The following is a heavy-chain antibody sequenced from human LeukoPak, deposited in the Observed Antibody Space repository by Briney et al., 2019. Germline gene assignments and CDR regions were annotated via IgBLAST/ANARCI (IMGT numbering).Heavy chain of an antibody. D-gene: IGHD2-2*01. CDR3: ARGRDIVVVPAAMTTGNWFDP. CDR1: GFTFSSYW. J-gene: IGHJ5*02. Sequence: GGSLRLSCAASGFTFSSYWMHWVRQAPGKGLEWVSYISSSGSIIYYADSVKGRFTISRDNAKNSLYLQMNSLRAEDTAVYYCARGRDIVVVPAAMTTGNWFDPWGQGTLVTVSS. V-gene: IGHV3-48*04. CDR2: ISSSGSII.